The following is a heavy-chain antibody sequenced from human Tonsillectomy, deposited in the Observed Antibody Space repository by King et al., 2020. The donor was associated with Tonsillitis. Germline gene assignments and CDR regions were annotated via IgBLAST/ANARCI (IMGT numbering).Heavy chain of an antibody. D-gene: IGHD3-10*01. CDR1: GGSISSGDYY. Sequence: HVQLQESGPGLVKPSQTLSLTCTVSGGSISSGDYYWSWIRQPPGKGLEWIGYIYYSGSTYYNPSLKSRVTISVDTSKNQFSLKLGSATAADTAVYYCARFLYGSGSKDYFDYWGQGTLVTVSS. V-gene: IGHV4-30-4*01. J-gene: IGHJ4*02. CDR3: ARFLYGSGSKDYFDY. CDR2: IYYSGST.